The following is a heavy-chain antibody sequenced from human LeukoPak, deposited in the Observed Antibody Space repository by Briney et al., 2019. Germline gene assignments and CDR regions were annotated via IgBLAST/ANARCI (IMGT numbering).Heavy chain of an antibody. V-gene: IGHV4-30-4*08. CDR1: GGSISSGDYY. Sequence: PSQTLSLTCTVSGGSISSGDYYWSWIPQPPGKGLEWIGYIYYSGSTYYNPSLKSRVTISVDTSKNQFSLKLSSVTAADTAVYYCARVDIVVVPAAIMGYYYYMDVWGKGTTVTVSS. CDR3: ARVDIVVVPAAIMGYYYYMDV. J-gene: IGHJ6*03. CDR2: IYYSGST. D-gene: IGHD2-2*01.